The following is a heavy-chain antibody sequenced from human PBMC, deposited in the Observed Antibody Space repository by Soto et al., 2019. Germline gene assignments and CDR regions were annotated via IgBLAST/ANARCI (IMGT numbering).Heavy chain of an antibody. CDR3: AASSGWP. CDR2: ISYSSSYI. CDR1: GFTFSSYS. V-gene: IGHV3-21*01. Sequence: EVQLVESGGGLVKPGGSLRLSCAASGFTFSSYSMNWVRQAPGKGLEWVSYISYSSSYIYYADSVKGRFTISRDNAKTSLYLQMNSLIDEDTAVYYCAASSGWPWGQGTLVTVSS. J-gene: IGHJ5*02. D-gene: IGHD6-19*01.